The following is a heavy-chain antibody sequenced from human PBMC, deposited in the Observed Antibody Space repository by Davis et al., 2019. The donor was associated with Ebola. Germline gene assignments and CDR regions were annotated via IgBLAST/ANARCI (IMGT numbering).Heavy chain of an antibody. CDR2: INPNSGGT. CDR3: ARRVGARSGFGN. J-gene: IGHJ4*02. V-gene: IGHV1-2*04. Sequence: AASVKVSCKASGYTFTGYYMHWVRQAPGQGLEWMGWINPNSGGTNYAQKFQGWVTMTRNISITTAYLELSSLGSEDTAVYYCARRVGARSGFGNWGQGTLVTVSS. D-gene: IGHD1-26*01. CDR1: GYTFTGYY.